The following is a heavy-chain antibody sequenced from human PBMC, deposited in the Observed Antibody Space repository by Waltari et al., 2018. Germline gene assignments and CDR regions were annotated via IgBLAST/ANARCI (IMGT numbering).Heavy chain of an antibody. CDR1: GGSFSGYY. CDR2: INHSGST. V-gene: IGHV4-34*01. CDR3: ASDSSRWYGNWFDP. J-gene: IGHJ5*02. D-gene: IGHD6-13*01. Sequence: QVQLQQWGAGLLKPSETLSLTCAVYGGSFSGYYWSWIRQPPGKGLEWSGEINHSGSTPYTPSRTRRVTISVATSKRQFSLQLSSVTAADTAVHYCASDSSRWYGNWFDPWGQGTLVTVSS.